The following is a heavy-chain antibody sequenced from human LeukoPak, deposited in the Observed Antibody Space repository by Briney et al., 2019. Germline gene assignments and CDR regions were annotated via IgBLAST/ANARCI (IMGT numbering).Heavy chain of an antibody. CDR3: ARKNCGGDCFHNWFDP. J-gene: IGHJ5*02. CDR1: GGTFSSYA. Sequence: GASVKVSCKASGGTFSSYAISWVRQATGQGLEWMGWMNPNSGNTGYAQKFQGRVTMTRNTSISTAYMELSSLRSEDTAVYYCARKNCGGDCFHNWFDPWGQGTLVTVSS. V-gene: IGHV1-8*02. CDR2: MNPNSGNT. D-gene: IGHD2-21*02.